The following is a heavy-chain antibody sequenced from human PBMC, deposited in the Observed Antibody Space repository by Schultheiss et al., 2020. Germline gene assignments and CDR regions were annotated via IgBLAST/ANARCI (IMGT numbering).Heavy chain of an antibody. CDR1: GGSISSGGYY. CDR2: IYHSGST. D-gene: IGHD3-3*01. Sequence: SETLSLTCTVSGGSISSGGYYWSWIRQPPGKGLEWIGYIYHSGSTYYNPSLKSRVTISVDTSKNQFSLKLSSVTAADTAVYYCARDTYYDFWSGYYSQDYYYYGMDVWGQGTTVTVSS. V-gene: IGHV4-30-2*01. J-gene: IGHJ6*02. CDR3: ARDTYYDFWSGYYSQDYYYYGMDV.